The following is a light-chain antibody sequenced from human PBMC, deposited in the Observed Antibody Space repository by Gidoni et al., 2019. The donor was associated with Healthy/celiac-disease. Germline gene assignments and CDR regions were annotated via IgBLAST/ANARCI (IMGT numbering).Light chain of an antibody. V-gene: IGLV1-44*01. J-gene: IGLJ3*02. Sequence: QSVLTQPPSASGTPGQRVTISCSGSSSNIGRNPVNWYQQLPGTAPKLLLYRTTQRPSGVPDRFSGSKSGTSASLAISGLQSEDEADYYCAAWDDSLNGPVFGGGTKLTVL. CDR2: RTT. CDR3: AAWDDSLNGPV. CDR1: SSNIGRNP.